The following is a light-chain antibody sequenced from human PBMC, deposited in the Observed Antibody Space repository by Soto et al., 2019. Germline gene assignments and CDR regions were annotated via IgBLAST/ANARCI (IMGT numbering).Light chain of an antibody. CDR3: QQYYSNPRT. Sequence: DIVMTQSPDSLAVSLGERATINCKSSQSILYTSNNKNCLAWYQQKPGQPPKLLIYWASTRESGVPVRFSGSGSGTDFSLTISSLQAEDVAVYYCQQYYSNPRTFGQGTRWISN. V-gene: IGKV4-1*01. CDR2: WAS. J-gene: IGKJ1*01. CDR1: QSILYTSNNKNC.